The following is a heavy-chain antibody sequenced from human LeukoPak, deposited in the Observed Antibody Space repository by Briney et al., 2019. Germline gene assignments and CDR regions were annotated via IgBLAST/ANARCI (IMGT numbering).Heavy chain of an antibody. D-gene: IGHD3-10*01. CDR3: ARVSGEVILSWFDP. J-gene: IGHJ5*02. CDR2: IYYNGNT. CDR1: GGSISNYY. V-gene: IGHV4-59*01. Sequence: SETLSLTCTVSGGSISNYYWSWIRQPPGKGLEWIGYIYYNGNTNYNPSLKSRVTMSVDTSKNQFSLKLTSVTAADTAVYYCARVSGEVILSWFDPWGQGILVTVSS.